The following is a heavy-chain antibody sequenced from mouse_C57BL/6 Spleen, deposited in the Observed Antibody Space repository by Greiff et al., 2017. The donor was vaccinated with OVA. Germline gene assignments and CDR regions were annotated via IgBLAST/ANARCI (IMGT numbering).Heavy chain of an antibody. CDR2: IYPRSGNT. CDR3: ARFPPVYYFDY. V-gene: IGHV1-81*01. CDR1: GYTFTSYG. Sequence: VQLQESGAELARPGASVKLSCKASGYTFTSYGISWVKQRTGQGLEWIGEIYPRSGNTYYNEKFKGKATLTADKSSSTAYMELRSLTSEDSAVYFCARFPPVYYFDYWGQGTTLTVSS. J-gene: IGHJ2*01.